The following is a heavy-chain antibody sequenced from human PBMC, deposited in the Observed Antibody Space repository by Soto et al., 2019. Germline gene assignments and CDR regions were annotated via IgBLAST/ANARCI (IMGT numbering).Heavy chain of an antibody. V-gene: IGHV1-18*01. J-gene: IGHJ4*02. CDR3: ARDYYDSSGPGDY. Sequence: VASVKVSCKASGYIFTTYGINWVRQAPGQGLEWMGWISGYNGNTNSAQKLQGRVTMTTDTSTSTAYMELRSLRSDDTAVYFCARDYYDSSGPGDYWGQGTLVTVSS. CDR1: GYIFTTYG. CDR2: ISGYNGNT. D-gene: IGHD3-22*01.